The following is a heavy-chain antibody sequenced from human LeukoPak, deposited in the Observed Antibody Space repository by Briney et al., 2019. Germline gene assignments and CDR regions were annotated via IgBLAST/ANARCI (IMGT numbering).Heavy chain of an antibody. CDR1: GFTFSSYS. V-gene: IGHV3-21*01. D-gene: IGHD4-17*01. Sequence: NSGGSLRLSCAASGFTFSSYSMNWVRQAPGKGLEWVSSISSSRSFIYYADSVKGRFTISRDNAKNSLYLQMNSLRAEDTAVYYCARVSSNYGDSSDYWGQGTLVTVSS. CDR3: ARVSSNYGDSSDY. J-gene: IGHJ4*02. CDR2: ISSSRSFI.